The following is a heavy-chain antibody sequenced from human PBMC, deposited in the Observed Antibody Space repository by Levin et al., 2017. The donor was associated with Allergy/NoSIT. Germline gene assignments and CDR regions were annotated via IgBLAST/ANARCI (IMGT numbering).Heavy chain of an antibody. D-gene: IGHD4-17*01. CDR2: ISGTSTST. V-gene: IGHV3-23*01. CDR1: GLSLSYYG. Sequence: GESLKISCVASGLSLSYYGMSWVRRAPGKGLEWVSGISGTSTSTYYADSVKGRFTISRDISKNTLFLQMNSLRAEDTAVYYCAKVLLRYGDNGISYWGRGTQVTVSS. J-gene: IGHJ4*02. CDR3: AKVLLRYGDNGISY.